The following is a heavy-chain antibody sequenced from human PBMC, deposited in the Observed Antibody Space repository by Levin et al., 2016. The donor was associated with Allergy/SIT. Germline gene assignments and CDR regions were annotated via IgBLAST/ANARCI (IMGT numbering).Heavy chain of an antibody. Sequence: GESLKISCAASGYTFTSFWIGWVRQMAGRGPEWLGIINPETSKTKYNPTFRGLITISADKSINTAYLQWSSLKASDSGKYYCVRHARFGGNDPDYFAYWGQGVQVTVSS. CDR1: GYTFTSFW. D-gene: IGHD5-12*01. J-gene: IGHJ4*02. CDR3: VRHARFGGNDPDYFAY. CDR2: INPETSKT. V-gene: IGHV5-51*01.